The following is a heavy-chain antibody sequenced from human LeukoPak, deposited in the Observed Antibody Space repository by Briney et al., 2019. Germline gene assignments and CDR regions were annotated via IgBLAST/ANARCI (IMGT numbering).Heavy chain of an antibody. V-gene: IGHV4-59*01. CDR1: GGSISSYY. D-gene: IGHD3-10*01. CDR2: IYYSGST. Sequence: ASETLSLTCTVSGGSISSYYWSWIRQPPGKGLEWIGYIYYSGSTNYNPSLKSRVTISVDTSKNQFSLKLSSVTAADTAVYYCARDVKSMVRGVISYYYYYGMDVWGQGTTVTVSS. CDR3: ARDVKSMVRGVISYYYYYGMDV. J-gene: IGHJ6*02.